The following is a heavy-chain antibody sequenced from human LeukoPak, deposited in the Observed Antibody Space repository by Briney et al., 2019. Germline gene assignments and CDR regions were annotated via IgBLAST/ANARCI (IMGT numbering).Heavy chain of an antibody. CDR1: GFTFSSYG. CDR2: ISGSGGST. V-gene: IGHV3-23*01. D-gene: IGHD6-13*01. CDR3: AKDRTSSWRNFDH. J-gene: IGHJ4*02. Sequence: GGSLRPSCSGSGFTFSSYGMSWVRQAPGKGLEWVSGISGSGGSTFYADSVKGRFTISRDNSKNALYLQMNSLRPEDAAVYYCAKDRTSSWRNFDHWGQGTLVTVAS.